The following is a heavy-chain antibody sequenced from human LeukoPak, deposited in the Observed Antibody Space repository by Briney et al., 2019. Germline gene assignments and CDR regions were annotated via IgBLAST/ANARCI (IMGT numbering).Heavy chain of an antibody. CDR3: AKDLPVDIVATPTFDY. CDR1: GFTFSGSA. D-gene: IGHD5-12*01. CDR2: IRSKANNYAT. Sequence: GGSLRLSCAASGFTFSGSAMHWVRQSSGKGLEWVGRIRSKANNYATAYAASVKGRFTISRDNSKNTLYLQMNSLRAEDTAVYYCAKDLPVDIVATPTFDYWGQGTLVTVSS. V-gene: IGHV3-73*01. J-gene: IGHJ4*02.